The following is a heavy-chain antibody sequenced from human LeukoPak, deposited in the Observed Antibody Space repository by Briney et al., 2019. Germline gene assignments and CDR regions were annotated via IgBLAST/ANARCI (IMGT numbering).Heavy chain of an antibody. CDR3: AISRVYCSSTSCKTPDAFDI. D-gene: IGHD2-2*01. J-gene: IGHJ3*02. V-gene: IGHV3-11*04. CDR2: ISSSGSTI. Sequence: GGSLRLSCAASGFTFSDYYMSWIRQAPGKGLEWVSYISSSGSTIYYADSVKGRFTISRDNAKNSLYLQMNSLRAEDTAVYYCAISRVYCSSTSCKTPDAFDIWGQGTMVTVSS. CDR1: GFTFSDYY.